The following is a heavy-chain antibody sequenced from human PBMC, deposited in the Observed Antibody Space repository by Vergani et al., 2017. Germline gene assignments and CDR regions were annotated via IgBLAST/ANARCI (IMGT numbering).Heavy chain of an antibody. V-gene: IGHV1-69*04. CDR1: GGTFSSYA. Sequence: QVQLVQSGAEVKKPGSSVKVSCKASGGTFSSYAISWVRQAPGQGLEWMGRIIPILGIANYAQKFKGRVTITADKSTSTAYMELSSLRAEYTAVYYCARYLGGMDVWGQGTTVTVSS. CDR2: IIPILGIA. D-gene: IGHD7-27*01. CDR3: ARYLGGMDV. J-gene: IGHJ6*02.